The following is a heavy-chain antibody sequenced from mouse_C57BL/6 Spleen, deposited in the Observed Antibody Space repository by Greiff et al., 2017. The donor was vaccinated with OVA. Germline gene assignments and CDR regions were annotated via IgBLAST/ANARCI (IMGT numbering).Heavy chain of an antibody. Sequence: VQLQQSGPELVKPGASVKISCKASGYAFSSSWMNWVKQRPGKGLEWIGRIYPGDGDTNYNGKFKGKATLTADKSSSTAYMQLSSLTSEDSAVYFCARSDGTLYWYFDVWGTGTTVTVSS. CDR1: GYAFSSSW. D-gene: IGHD1-1*01. J-gene: IGHJ1*03. CDR2: IYPGDGDT. V-gene: IGHV1-82*01. CDR3: ARSDGTLYWYFDV.